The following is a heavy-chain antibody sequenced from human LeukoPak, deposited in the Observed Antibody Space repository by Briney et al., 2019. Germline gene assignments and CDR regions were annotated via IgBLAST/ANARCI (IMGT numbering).Heavy chain of an antibody. CDR1: GYSFTSYW. J-gene: IGHJ4*02. D-gene: IGHD2-21*02. CDR2: IYPGDSDT. Sequence: GESLKISCKGSGYSFTSYWIGWVRQMPGKGLEWMGVIYPGDSDTRYSPSFQGQVTISADKSISTAYLQWSSLKASDTAMYYCARTLDTDDYYFDYWGQGTLVTVSS. V-gene: IGHV5-51*01. CDR3: ARTLDTDDYYFDY.